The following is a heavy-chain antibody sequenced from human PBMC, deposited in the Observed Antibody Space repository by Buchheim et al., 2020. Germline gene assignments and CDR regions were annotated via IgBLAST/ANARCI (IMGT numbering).Heavy chain of an antibody. CDR3: ASPSGGSSSWLDY. CDR2: INPSGGST. D-gene: IGHD6-13*01. CDR1: GYTFTSFY. V-gene: IGHV1-46*01. Sequence: QVQLVQSGAEVKKPGASVKVSCKASGYTFTSFYMHWVRQAPGQGLEWMGIINPSGGSTSYAQKFQGRVXMTRARSTRTVFMELSSLRSEDTAVYYCASPSGGSSSWLDYWGQGTL. J-gene: IGHJ4*02.